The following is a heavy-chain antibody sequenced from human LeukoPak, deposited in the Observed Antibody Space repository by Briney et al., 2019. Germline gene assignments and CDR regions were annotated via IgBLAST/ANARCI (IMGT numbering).Heavy chain of an antibody. CDR1: GFTFSSYS. Sequence: GGSLRLSCAASGFTFSSYSMNWVRQAPGKGVEWVSSISSSSSYIYYADSVKGRFTISRDNAKNSLYLQMNSLRAEDTAVYYCARDQFGGDYKYFQHWGQGTLVTVSS. V-gene: IGHV3-21*01. CDR2: ISSSSSYI. J-gene: IGHJ1*01. CDR3: ARDQFGGDYKYFQH. D-gene: IGHD4-17*01.